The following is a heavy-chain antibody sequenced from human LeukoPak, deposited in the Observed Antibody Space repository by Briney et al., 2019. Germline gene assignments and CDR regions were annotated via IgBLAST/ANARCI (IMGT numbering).Heavy chain of an antibody. V-gene: IGHV3-23*01. J-gene: IGHJ4*02. D-gene: IGHD6-19*01. Sequence: GGSLRLSCAASGFTFSTYAISGVRQGPGKGLEWVSAIRPDGDRTYYTDSVRGRFTISRDNSKDTVYLQINSLRFGDAGVYYCAREQSGTRGWYPVDYWGQGTLVTVSS. CDR2: IRPDGDRT. CDR3: AREQSGTRGWYPVDY. CDR1: GFTFSTYA.